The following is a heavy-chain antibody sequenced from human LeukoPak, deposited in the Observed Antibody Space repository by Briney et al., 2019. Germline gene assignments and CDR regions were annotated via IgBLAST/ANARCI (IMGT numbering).Heavy chain of an antibody. D-gene: IGHD3-10*01. CDR1: GFTFVSYG. CDR3: AKDRGSGSYPSPLFDY. V-gene: IGHV3-30*18. CDR2: ISYDGGNK. Sequence: PGRSLRLSCAVSGFTFVSYGMHWVRQAPGKGLEWVAVISYDGGNKYYADSVKGRFTIPRDNSKNTLYLQMNSLRGEDTAVYYCAKDRGSGSYPSPLFDYWGQGTLVTVSS. J-gene: IGHJ4*02.